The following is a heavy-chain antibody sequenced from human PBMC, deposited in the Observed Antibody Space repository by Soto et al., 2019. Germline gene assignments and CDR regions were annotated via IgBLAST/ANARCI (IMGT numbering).Heavy chain of an antibody. J-gene: IGHJ6*02. Sequence: KTSETLSLTCTVSGGSISGYYWSWIRQPPGKGLEWIGYMHSGGSTNYSPSLKSRVTISLDTSKNQFSLRLNAVTAADTAVYYCAREDFHYGLDVWGQGTTVTVSS. V-gene: IGHV4-59*01. CDR2: MHSGGST. CDR1: GGSISGYY. CDR3: AREDFHYGLDV. D-gene: IGHD3-10*01.